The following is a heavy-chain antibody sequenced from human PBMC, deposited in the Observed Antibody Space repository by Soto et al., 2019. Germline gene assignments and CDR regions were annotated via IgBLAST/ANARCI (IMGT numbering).Heavy chain of an antibody. D-gene: IGHD3-10*01. J-gene: IGHJ5*02. Sequence: QVQLQESGPGLVKPSGTLSLTCAVSGGSISSSNWWSWVRQPPGKGLEWIGEIWHSGSTNYNPSLKGPVNISLDKSNNHFTPTVTSLTAADTAVYYCGRHPYGSWFDPWGPGTLVTVSS. V-gene: IGHV4-4*02. CDR3: GRHPYGSWFDP. CDR1: GGSISSSNW. CDR2: IWHSGST.